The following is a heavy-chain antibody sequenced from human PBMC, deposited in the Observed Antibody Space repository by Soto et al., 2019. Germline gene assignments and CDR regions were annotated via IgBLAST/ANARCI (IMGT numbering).Heavy chain of an antibody. CDR1: GYTSTSYD. CDR3: ASPARNYDFWSGYSFDI. CDR2: MNPNSGNT. J-gene: IGHJ3*02. Sequence: GASVKVSCKPSGYTSTSYDINWVRQATGQGLEWMGWMNPNSGNTGYAQKFQGRVTMTRNTSISTAYMELSSLRSEDTAVYYCASPARNYDFWSGYSFDIWGEGTMVTVSS. D-gene: IGHD3-3*01. V-gene: IGHV1-8*01.